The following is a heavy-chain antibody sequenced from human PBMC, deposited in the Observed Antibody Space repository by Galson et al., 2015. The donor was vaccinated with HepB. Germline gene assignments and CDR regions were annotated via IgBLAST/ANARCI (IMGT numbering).Heavy chain of an antibody. D-gene: IGHD4-17*01. CDR2: INSDGSST. CDR3: AGDIGDYLSYWYFDL. Sequence: SLRLSCAASGFTFSSYWMHWVRQAPGKGLVWVSRINSDGSSTSYADSVKGRFTISRDNAKNTLYLQMNSLRAEDTAVYYCAGDIGDYLSYWYFDLWGRGTLVTVSS. CDR1: GFTFSSYW. J-gene: IGHJ2*01. V-gene: IGHV3-74*01.